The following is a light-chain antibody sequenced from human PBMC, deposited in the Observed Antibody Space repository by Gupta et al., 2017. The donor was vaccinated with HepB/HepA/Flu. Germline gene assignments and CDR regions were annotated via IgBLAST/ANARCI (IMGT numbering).Light chain of an antibody. J-gene: IGKJ1*01. CDR1: QTISNDY. CDR2: DAS. Sequence: EIVLTQSPATLSLSPGERATLSCGASQTISNDYLAWYQQKPGRAPRLLIYDASRRATGIPARFSGSGSGTDFTLIINRLEPEDFAVYYCQQEGTSPRTFGQGTKVEIK. V-gene: IGKV3D-20*01. CDR3: QQEGTSPRT.